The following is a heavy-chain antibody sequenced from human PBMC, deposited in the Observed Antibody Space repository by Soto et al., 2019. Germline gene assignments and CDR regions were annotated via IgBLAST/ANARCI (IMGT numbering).Heavy chain of an antibody. Sequence: PSETLSLTCTVSGGSISSSSYYWGWIRQPPGKGLEWIGSIYYSGSTYYNPSLKSRVTISVDTSKNQFSLKLSSVTAADTAVYYCARQSSSWTVNWFDPWGQGTLVT. J-gene: IGHJ5*02. V-gene: IGHV4-39*01. CDR2: IYYSGST. CDR3: ARQSSSWTVNWFDP. D-gene: IGHD6-13*01. CDR1: GGSISSSSYY.